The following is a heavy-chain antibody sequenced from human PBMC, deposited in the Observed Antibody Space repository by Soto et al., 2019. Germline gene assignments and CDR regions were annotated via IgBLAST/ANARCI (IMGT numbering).Heavy chain of an antibody. V-gene: IGHV3-23*01. J-gene: IGHJ4*02. CDR1: GFSFRNYA. CDR2: LTGSSSNI. D-gene: IGHD3-10*01. CDR3: ANGRATYGLLTHDY. Sequence: GGSLRLSCAASGFSFRNYAMSWVRQAPGKGLEWISTLTGSSSNIYYADSVKGRFAISRDNSRNTLYLQMNSLTAEDTAVHYCANGRATYGLLTHDYWGQGTLVTVSS.